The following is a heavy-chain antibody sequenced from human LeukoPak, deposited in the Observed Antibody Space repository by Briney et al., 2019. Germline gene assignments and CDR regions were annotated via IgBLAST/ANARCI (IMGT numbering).Heavy chain of an antibody. V-gene: IGHV3-11*04. CDR3: ARVLGSSEDYVWGSYRF. CDR1: GFTFSDFY. J-gene: IGHJ4*02. CDR2: ISSSGNTK. Sequence: GGSLRLSCAASGFTFSDFYMSWIRQAPGKGLEWVSYISSSGNTKYYADSVKGRFTMSRDNAKNSLYLQMDSLRAEDTAVYYCARVLGSSEDYVWGSYRFWGQGTLVTVSS. D-gene: IGHD3-16*02.